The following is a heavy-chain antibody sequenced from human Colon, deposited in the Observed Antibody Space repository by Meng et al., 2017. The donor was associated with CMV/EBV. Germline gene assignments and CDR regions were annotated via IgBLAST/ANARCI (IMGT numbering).Heavy chain of an antibody. V-gene: IGHV3-21*01. D-gene: IGHD2-21*01. Sequence: GGSLRLSCEASGFTFSSSTMNWVRQAPGKGLEWVASGSSLSNDIYYADTVKGRFTISRDNAKKSLYLEMNSLGAEDTAVYFCARGCVTPCGGLSLWGQGTLVTVSS. CDR1: GFTFSSST. CDR2: GSSLSNDI. CDR3: ARGCVTPCGGLSL. J-gene: IGHJ4*02.